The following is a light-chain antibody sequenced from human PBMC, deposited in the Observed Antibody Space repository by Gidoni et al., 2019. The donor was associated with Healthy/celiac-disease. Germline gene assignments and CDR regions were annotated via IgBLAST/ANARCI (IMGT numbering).Light chain of an antibody. CDR3: QQYDNLSLT. V-gene: IGKV1-33*01. CDR2: DAS. Sequence: DIQMTQSPSSLSASVGDRVTITCQASQDISNYLKWYQQKPGKAPKLLIYDASNLETGVPSRFSGSGSGTDFTFTISSLQPEDIATYYCQQYDNLSLTFGGXTKVEIK. CDR1: QDISNY. J-gene: IGKJ4*01.